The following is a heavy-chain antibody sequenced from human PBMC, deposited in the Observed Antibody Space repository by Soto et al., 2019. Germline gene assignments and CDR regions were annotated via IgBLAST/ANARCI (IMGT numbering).Heavy chain of an antibody. CDR1: GFTFSSYG. Sequence: PGGSLRLSCAASGFTFSSYGMHWVRQAPGKGLEWVAVISYDGSNKYYADSVKGRFTISRDNSKNTLYLQMNSLGAEDTAVYYCAKDPRPQYQLLYYYYYGMDVWGQGTTVTVSS. J-gene: IGHJ6*02. CDR3: AKDPRPQYQLLYYYYYGMDV. V-gene: IGHV3-30*18. CDR2: ISYDGSNK. D-gene: IGHD2-2*02.